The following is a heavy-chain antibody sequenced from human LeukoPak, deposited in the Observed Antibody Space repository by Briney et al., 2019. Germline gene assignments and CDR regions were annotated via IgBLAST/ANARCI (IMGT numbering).Heavy chain of an antibody. CDR3: ASAIYYYYYGMDV. CDR1: GYTFTGYY. Sequence: ASVKVSCKASGYTFTGYYMHWVRQAPGQGLAWMGWINPNSGGTNYAQKFQGRVTMTRDTSISTAYMELSRLRSDDTAVYYCASAIYYYYYGMDVWGQGTTVTVSS. J-gene: IGHJ6*02. CDR2: INPNSGGT. V-gene: IGHV1-2*02. D-gene: IGHD2-2*01.